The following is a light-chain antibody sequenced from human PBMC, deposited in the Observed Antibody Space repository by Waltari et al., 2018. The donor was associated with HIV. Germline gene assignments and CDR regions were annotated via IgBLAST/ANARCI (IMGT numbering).Light chain of an antibody. CDR2: QAT. CDR1: NLGPNY. Sequence: SYDLTQPPSVSVSSGQTATVTCSGVNLGPNYVYWYQQRSGQSPVLVIYQATKRPPGIPERFFGSTSENTATLTIYETQPLDEAHYSCQAWDSGTIVFGGGTNLTVL. J-gene: IGLJ3*02. V-gene: IGLV3-1*01. CDR3: QAWDSGTIV.